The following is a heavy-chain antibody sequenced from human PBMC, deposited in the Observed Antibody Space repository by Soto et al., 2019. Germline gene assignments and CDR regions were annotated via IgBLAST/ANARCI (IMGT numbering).Heavy chain of an antibody. Sequence: GGSLRLSCAASGFTFSSYWMSWVRQAPGKGLEWVATIKQDGSEKYYVDSVKGRFTISRDNAKNSLYLQMNSLRAEDTAVYYCARVRFTAVAGTGAFDIWGQGTMVTVSS. CDR2: IKQDGSEK. CDR3: ARVRFTAVAGTGAFDI. D-gene: IGHD6-19*01. V-gene: IGHV3-7*03. J-gene: IGHJ3*02. CDR1: GFTFSSYW.